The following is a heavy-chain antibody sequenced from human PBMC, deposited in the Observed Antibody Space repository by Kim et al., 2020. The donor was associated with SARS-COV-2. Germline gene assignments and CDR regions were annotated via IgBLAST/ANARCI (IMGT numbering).Heavy chain of an antibody. CDR3: ARGGYIYGMDV. D-gene: IGHD5-18*01. Sequence: GGSLRLSCAASGFTFSSYDMHWVRQATGKGLEWVSAIGTAGDTYYPGSVKGRFTISRENAKNSLYLQMNSLRAGDTAVYYCARGGYIYGMDVWGQGTTVTVSS. CDR2: IGTAGDT. CDR1: GFTFSSYD. V-gene: IGHV3-13*04. J-gene: IGHJ6*02.